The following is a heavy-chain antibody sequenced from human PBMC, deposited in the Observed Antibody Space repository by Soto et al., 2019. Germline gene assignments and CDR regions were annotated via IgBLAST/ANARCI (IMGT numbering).Heavy chain of an antibody. Sequence: GGSLRLSCAASGFTFSSYWMHWVRQAPGKGLVWVSRINSDGSSTSYADSVKGRFTISRDNAKNTLYLQMNSLRAEDTAVYYCAREGDIVVVVAAEGDAFDIWGQGTMVTVSS. CDR3: AREGDIVVVVAAEGDAFDI. CDR1: GFTFSSYW. J-gene: IGHJ3*02. V-gene: IGHV3-74*01. D-gene: IGHD2-15*01. CDR2: INSDGSST.